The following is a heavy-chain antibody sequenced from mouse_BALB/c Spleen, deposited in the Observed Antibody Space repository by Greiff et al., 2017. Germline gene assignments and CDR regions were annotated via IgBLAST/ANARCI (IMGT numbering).Heavy chain of an antibody. J-gene: IGHJ2*01. CDR1: GFTFSDYY. CDR2: ISDGGSYT. V-gene: IGHV5-4*02. Sequence: EVQRVESGGGLVKPGGSLKLSCAASGFTFSDYYMYWVRQTPEKRLEWVATISDGGSYTYYPDSVKGRFTISRDNAKNNLYLQMSSLKSEDTAMYYCARDGNYEKVYFDYWGQGTTLTVSS. D-gene: IGHD2-1*01. CDR3: ARDGNYEKVYFDY.